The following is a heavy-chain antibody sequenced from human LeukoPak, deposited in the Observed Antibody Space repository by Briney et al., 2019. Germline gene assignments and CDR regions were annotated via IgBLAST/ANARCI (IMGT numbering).Heavy chain of an antibody. V-gene: IGHV1-69*06. Sequence: GSSVKVSCKASGGTFSSHVFSWVRQAPGQGLEWMGGIIPIFRTANYAQKFQGRLTITADKSTSTAYMELSSLRSDDTAVYYCESATLRCSGGGCYEMDVWGKGTTVTVSS. D-gene: IGHD2-15*01. CDR3: ESATLRCSGGGCYEMDV. J-gene: IGHJ6*01. CDR1: GGTFSSHV. CDR2: IIPIFRTA.